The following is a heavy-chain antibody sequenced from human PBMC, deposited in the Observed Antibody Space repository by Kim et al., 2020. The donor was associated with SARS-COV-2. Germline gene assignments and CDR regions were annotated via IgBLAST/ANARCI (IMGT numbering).Heavy chain of an antibody. V-gene: IGHV3-20*04. CDR3: AREGQRGDIVVVVAATQGYYYYYMDV. CDR2: INWNGGST. CDR1: GFTFDDYG. D-gene: IGHD2-15*01. Sequence: GGSLRLSCAASGFTFDDYGMSWVRQAAGKGLEWVSGINWNGGSTGYADSVKGRFTISRDNAKNSLYLQMNSLRAEDTALYYCAREGQRGDIVVVVAATQGYYYYYMDVWGKGTTVTVSS. J-gene: IGHJ6*03.